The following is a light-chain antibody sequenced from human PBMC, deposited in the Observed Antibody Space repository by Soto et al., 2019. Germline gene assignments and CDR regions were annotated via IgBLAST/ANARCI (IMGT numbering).Light chain of an antibody. J-gene: IGKJ1*01. CDR1: QSVSNNY. CDR3: QQCGSAPPT. CDR2: GAS. Sequence: EIVLTQSPGTLSLSPGERATLSCRASQSVSNNYLAWYQQKPGQAPRLLIYGASNRATGIPDRFSGSGSGTDFTLTISRLEPEDFAVYYCQQCGSAPPTFGQGTKV. V-gene: IGKV3-20*01.